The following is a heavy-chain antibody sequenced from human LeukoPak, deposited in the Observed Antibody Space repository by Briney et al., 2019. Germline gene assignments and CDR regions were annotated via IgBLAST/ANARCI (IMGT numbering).Heavy chain of an antibody. D-gene: IGHD4-23*01. J-gene: IGHJ6*03. CDR3: ARVTPVVPDQYYYYYYMDV. V-gene: IGHV1-2*02. CDR2: INPNSGGT. Sequence: GASVKVSCKASGYTFTGYYMHWVRQAPGQGLEWMGWINPNSGGTNYAQKFQGRVTMTRDTSISTAYMELSRLRSDDTAVYYCARVTPVVPDQYYYYYYMDVWGKGTTVTVSS. CDR1: GYTFTGYY.